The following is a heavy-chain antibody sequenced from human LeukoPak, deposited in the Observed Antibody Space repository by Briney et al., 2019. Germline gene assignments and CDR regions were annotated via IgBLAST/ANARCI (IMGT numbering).Heavy chain of an antibody. D-gene: IGHD6-13*01. CDR2: IYTSGST. J-gene: IGHJ6*03. V-gene: IGHV4-4*07. Sequence: SETLSLTCTVSGGSISSYYWSWIRQPAGKGLEWIGRIYTSGSTNYNPSLKSRVTISVDTSKNQFSLKLSSVTAADTAVYYCARDIAAAGKFYYYYYMDVWGKGTTVTISS. CDR1: GGSISSYY. CDR3: ARDIAAAGKFYYYYYMDV.